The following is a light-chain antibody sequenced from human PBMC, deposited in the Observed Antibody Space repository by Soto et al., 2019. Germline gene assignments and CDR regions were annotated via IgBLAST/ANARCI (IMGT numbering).Light chain of an antibody. CDR3: QQYGSSPRT. J-gene: IGKJ1*01. CDR1: ESVSSN. CDR2: GAS. V-gene: IGKV3-20*01. Sequence: EIVMTQSPAILSVSPGERATLSCRASESVSSNLAWYQQKPGQAPRLLISGASSRATGIPDRFSGSGSGTDFTLTISRLEPEDFAVNYCQQYGSSPRTFGQGTKVDI.